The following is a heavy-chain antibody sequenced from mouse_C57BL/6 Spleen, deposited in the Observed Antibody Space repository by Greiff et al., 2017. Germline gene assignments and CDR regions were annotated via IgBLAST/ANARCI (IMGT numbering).Heavy chain of an antibody. Sequence: VQLQQSGPELVKPGASVKLSCKASGYTFTSYDLNWVKQRPGQGLEWIGWIYPRDGSTKYNEKFKGKATLTVDTSSSTAYMELHSLTSEDSAVYFCARWGSSGYEAYWGQGTLVTVSA. D-gene: IGHD3-2*02. J-gene: IGHJ3*01. CDR3: ARWGSSGYEAY. V-gene: IGHV1-85*01. CDR2: IYPRDGST. CDR1: GYTFTSYD.